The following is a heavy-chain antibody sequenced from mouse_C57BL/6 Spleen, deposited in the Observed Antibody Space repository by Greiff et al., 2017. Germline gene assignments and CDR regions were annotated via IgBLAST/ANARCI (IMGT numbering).Heavy chain of an antibody. D-gene: IGHD2-2*01. V-gene: IGHV5-9-1*02. J-gene: IGHJ2*01. Sequence: EVHLVESGEGLVKPGGSLKLSCAASGFTFSSYALSWFRQTPEKRLEWVADFRSGGDYIYYAATVKGRFTISRDNARNTLYLQMSSLKYEDTAMYYCTSLYYGYFDFWGQGTTLTVSS. CDR3: TSLYYGYFDF. CDR1: GFTFSSYA. CDR2: FRSGGDYI.